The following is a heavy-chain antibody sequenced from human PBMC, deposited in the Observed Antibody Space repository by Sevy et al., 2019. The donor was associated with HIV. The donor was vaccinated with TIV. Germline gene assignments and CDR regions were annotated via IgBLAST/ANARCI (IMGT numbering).Heavy chain of an antibody. Sequence: GGSLRLSCAPSGISFSNAWMNWVRQAPGKGLEWVGRIKSKTDGGTTDYAAPVKGRFTISGDDSKNMVYLQMNSLKTEDTAVYYCTRLNFDNWGQGTLVTVSS. D-gene: IGHD6-25*01. V-gene: IGHV3-15*07. CDR1: GISFSNAW. CDR3: TRLNFDN. CDR2: IKSKTDGGTT. J-gene: IGHJ4*02.